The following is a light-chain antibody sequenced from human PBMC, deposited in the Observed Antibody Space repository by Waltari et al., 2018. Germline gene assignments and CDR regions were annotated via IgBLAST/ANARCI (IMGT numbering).Light chain of an antibody. Sequence: QSVLTQPPSVSGAPGQRVTISCTGSSSNIGAGYDVHWYQHLPGTAPQLLIFGFHDRPSGVPDRVSGSKSGTSSSRAITGLQAEDEADYYCQSYDNRLSAVVFGGGTKLTVL. CDR1: SSNIGAGYD. CDR2: GFH. CDR3: QSYDNRLSAVV. J-gene: IGLJ2*01. V-gene: IGLV1-40*01.